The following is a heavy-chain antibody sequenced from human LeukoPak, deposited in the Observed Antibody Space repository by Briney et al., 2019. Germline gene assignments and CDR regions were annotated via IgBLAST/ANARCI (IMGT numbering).Heavy chain of an antibody. CDR1: GGSISSHY. Sequence: SETLSLTCTVYGGSISSHYGRWVRQLPGKGQQWMEYIYTSGSTHTNPSLKRRVTISVDTSKNQYSLQLSSMTAADTAVYYCGRGLGYFDYWGQGTLVTVSS. CDR2: IYTSGST. CDR3: GRGLGYFDY. J-gene: IGHJ4*02. V-gene: IGHV4-59*11.